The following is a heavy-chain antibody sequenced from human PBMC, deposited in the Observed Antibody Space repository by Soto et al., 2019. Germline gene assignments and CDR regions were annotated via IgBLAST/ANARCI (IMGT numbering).Heavy chain of an antibody. Sequence: QVQLQQWGAGLLKPSETLSLTCAVYGWSFSGYYWTWIRQPPGKGLECVGEINHSGSTNYNPSLKSRVTISVDTSKTKFSLKLSSVTAADTAVYYCARGWGRIFDYWGQGTLVTVSS. CDR3: ARGWGRIFDY. J-gene: IGHJ4*02. CDR1: GWSFSGYY. V-gene: IGHV4-34*01. D-gene: IGHD7-27*01. CDR2: INHSGST.